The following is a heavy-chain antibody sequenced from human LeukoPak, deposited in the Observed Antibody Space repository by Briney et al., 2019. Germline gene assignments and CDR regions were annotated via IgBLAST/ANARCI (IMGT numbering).Heavy chain of an antibody. CDR3: AKQLGYCSDGSCYFPY. D-gene: IGHD2-15*01. J-gene: IGHJ4*02. CDR2: ISGNGDSI. V-gene: IGHV3-23*01. Sequence: GGSLRLSCAASGFTFSSYAMNWVRQAPGKGLEWVSGISGNGDSIYYGDSVKGRFTISRDNSKSTLCLQMNSLRAEDTAVYYCAKQLGYCSDGSCYFPYWGQGTLVTVSS. CDR1: GFTFSSYA.